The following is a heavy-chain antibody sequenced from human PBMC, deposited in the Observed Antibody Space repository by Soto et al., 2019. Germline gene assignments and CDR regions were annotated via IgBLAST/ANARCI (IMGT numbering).Heavy chain of an antibody. J-gene: IGHJ4*02. CDR3: ARDMWWYLH. CDR1: GFTFSSHA. Sequence: EVQLLESGGGLVQPGGALRLSCAASGFTFSSHAMSWVRQAPGKGLEWISSISAGSDGAYYADSVKGRFTISRDNSNNTRYLQMNSLRAEDTAVYYCARDMWWYLHWGQGTLVTVPS. D-gene: IGHD2-15*01. CDR2: ISAGSDGA. V-gene: IGHV3-23*01.